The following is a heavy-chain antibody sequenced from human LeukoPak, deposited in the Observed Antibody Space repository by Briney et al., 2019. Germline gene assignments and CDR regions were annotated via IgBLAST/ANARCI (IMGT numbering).Heavy chain of an antibody. CDR1: GYTFTSYG. J-gene: IGHJ5*02. Sequence: ASVKVSCKASGYTFTSYGITWVRQAPGQGLEWMGWISAYNGNTNYAQKLRGRLTITTDTSTRTAYMELRSLRSDDTAVYYCARQEAGWRGFGPWGQGTLVTVSS. CDR3: ARQEAGWRGFGP. V-gene: IGHV1-18*01. CDR2: ISAYNGNT. D-gene: IGHD2-15*01.